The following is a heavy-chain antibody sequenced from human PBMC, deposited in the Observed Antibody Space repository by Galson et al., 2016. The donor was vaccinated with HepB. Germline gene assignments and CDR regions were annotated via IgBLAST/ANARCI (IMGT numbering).Heavy chain of an antibody. CDR3: ARGQEASSWYPLDFHR. V-gene: IGHV4-61*01. J-gene: IGHJ1*01. CDR2: VYNSGNT. Sequence: SETLSLTCTVSGGSVSSDIYSWNWIRQPPGKALEWIGYVYNSGNTKYNPSLKSRVTIPIDASKNQFSLKLTSVTAADTAVYFCARGQEASSWYPLDFHRWGQGTLVTVSS. CDR1: GGSVSSDIYS. D-gene: IGHD6-13*01.